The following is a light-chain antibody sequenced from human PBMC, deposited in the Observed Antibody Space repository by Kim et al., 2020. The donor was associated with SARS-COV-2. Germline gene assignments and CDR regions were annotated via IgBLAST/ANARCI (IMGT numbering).Light chain of an antibody. V-gene: IGKV1-16*02. Sequence: DIQMTQSPSSLSASVGDRVTTTCRASQGISNYLAWFQHKPGKAPKPLIYAASTLESGVPPKFSGRGSGTDFTLTISSLQPEDIATYDTQNNNRYPFTLGGGSTVESK. CDR1: QGISNY. CDR2: AAS. J-gene: IGKJ4*01. CDR3: QNNNRYPFT.